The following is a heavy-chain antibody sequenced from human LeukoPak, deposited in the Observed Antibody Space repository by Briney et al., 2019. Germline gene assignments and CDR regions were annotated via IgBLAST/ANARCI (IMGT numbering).Heavy chain of an antibody. D-gene: IGHD4-17*01. CDR3: ARDGHGVPLDY. CDR1: GLSFSSYA. V-gene: IGHV3-30-3*01. CDR2: ISCDGTEK. J-gene: IGHJ4*02. Sequence: GGSLRLSCAASGLSFSSYAMHWVRQAPGKGLEWVAVISCDGTEKYYGDSVKGRFTISRDNSKNTLYLQMNSLRAEDTALYYCARDGHGVPLDYWGQGTLVTVSP.